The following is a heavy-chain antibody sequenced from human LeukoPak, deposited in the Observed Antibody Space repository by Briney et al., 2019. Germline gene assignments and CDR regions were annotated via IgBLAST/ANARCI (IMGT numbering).Heavy chain of an antibody. CDR1: GYTFTGYD. D-gene: IGHD2-2*01. Sequence: ASVKVSCKASGYTFTGYDINWVRQATGQGLEWMGWMNPNSGNTGYAQKFQGRVTMTRNTSISTAYMELSSLRSEDTAVYYCARGYCSSTSCYVFWYYYYGMDVWGQGTTVTVSS. CDR3: ARGYCSSTSCYVFWYYYYGMDV. V-gene: IGHV1-8*01. CDR2: MNPNSGNT. J-gene: IGHJ6*02.